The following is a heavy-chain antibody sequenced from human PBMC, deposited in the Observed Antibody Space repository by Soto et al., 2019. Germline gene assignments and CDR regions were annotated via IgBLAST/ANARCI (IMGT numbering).Heavy chain of an antibody. CDR2: INPNSGGT. Sequence: RASVKVSCKASGYTFTGYYMHWVRQAPGQGLEWMGWINPNSGGTNYAQKFQGRVTMTRDTSISTAYMELSRLRSDDTAVYYCARAWGGSTYYYDSSGLHHWGQGTLVTVSS. CDR1: GYTFTGYY. J-gene: IGHJ5*02. CDR3: ARAWGGSTYYYDSSGLHH. D-gene: IGHD3-22*01. V-gene: IGHV1-2*02.